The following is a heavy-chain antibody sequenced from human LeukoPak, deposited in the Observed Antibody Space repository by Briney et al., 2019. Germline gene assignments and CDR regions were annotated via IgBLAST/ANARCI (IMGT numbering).Heavy chain of an antibody. D-gene: IGHD1-26*01. CDR3: ARDLTVGPIFIDY. J-gene: IGHJ4*02. CDR1: GFTVSDYY. CDR2: IDRSGSYI. Sequence: RPGGSLRLSCAASGFTVSDYYMNWIPQAPGKGLEWVSYIDRSGSYIKYADSVKGRFTISRDNAKNSLYLQMNSLRAEDTAVYYCARDLTVGPIFIDYWGQGTLVTVSS. V-gene: IGHV3-11*06.